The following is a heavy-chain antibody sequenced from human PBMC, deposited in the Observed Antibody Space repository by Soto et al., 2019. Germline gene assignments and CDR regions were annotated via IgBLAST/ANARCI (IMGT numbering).Heavy chain of an antibody. V-gene: IGHV4-59*01. CDR3: ARGSSTNDYYYYGMDV. CDR1: GGSISSYY. Sequence: QVQLQESGPGLVKSSETLSLTCTLSGGSISSYYWSWIRQPPGKGLEWIGYIYYSGSTRYNPSLRGRVTISVDTSKNQFSLKLSSVTAADTAVYYCARGSSTNDYYYYGMDVWGQGTTVTVSS. D-gene: IGHD2-2*01. J-gene: IGHJ6*02. CDR2: IYYSGST.